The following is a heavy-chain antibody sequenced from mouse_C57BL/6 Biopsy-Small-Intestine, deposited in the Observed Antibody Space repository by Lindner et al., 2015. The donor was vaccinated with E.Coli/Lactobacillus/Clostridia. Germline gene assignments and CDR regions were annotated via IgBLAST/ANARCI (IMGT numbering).Heavy chain of an antibody. D-gene: IGHD1-1*01. Sequence: SVKVSCKASGYTFSNYGISWVRQAPGQGLEWMGWISVYNGNTNYAQNLQGRVTMTTDTSTSTAYMERRSLRSDDTAVYYCARRRKLELRPAIGYYYYMDVWGKGTTVTVS. CDR1: GYTFSNYG. CDR2: ISVYNGNT. J-gene: IGHJ1*03. CDR3: ARRRKLELRPAIGYYYYMDV. V-gene: IGHV1-84*02.